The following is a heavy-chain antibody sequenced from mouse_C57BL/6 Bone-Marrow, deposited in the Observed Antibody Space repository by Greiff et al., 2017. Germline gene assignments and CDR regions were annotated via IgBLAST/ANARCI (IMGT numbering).Heavy chain of an antibody. CDR1: GYSFTGYY. Sequence: VQLQQSGPELVKPGASVKISCKASGYSFTGYYMNWVKQSPEKSLEWIGEINPSTGGTTYNQKFKAKATLTVDKSSSTAYMQHKSLTSEDSAVYYCARDPFFYYYGSSYRNWFAYWGQGTLVTVSA. CDR3: ARDPFFYYYGSSYRNWFAY. CDR2: INPSTGGT. J-gene: IGHJ3*01. V-gene: IGHV1-42*01. D-gene: IGHD1-1*01.